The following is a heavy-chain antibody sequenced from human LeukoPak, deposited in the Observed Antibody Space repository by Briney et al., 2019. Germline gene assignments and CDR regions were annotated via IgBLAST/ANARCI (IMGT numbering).Heavy chain of an antibody. Sequence: GGSLRLSCAASGFTFSSYWMHWVRQAPGKGLVWVSHINSDGRVTIYADSVKGRFTISRDNAKNTLYLQMNSLRAEDTAVYYCARGYCSGGSCYSVPDYWGQGTLVTVSS. CDR2: INSDGRVT. CDR1: GFTFSSYW. D-gene: IGHD2-15*01. V-gene: IGHV3-74*01. CDR3: ARGYCSGGSCYSVPDY. J-gene: IGHJ4*02.